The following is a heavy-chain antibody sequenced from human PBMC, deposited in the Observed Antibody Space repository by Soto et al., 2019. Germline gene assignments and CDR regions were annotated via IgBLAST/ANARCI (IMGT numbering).Heavy chain of an antibody. D-gene: IGHD3-16*01. CDR2: ISYDGSKK. J-gene: IGHJ4*02. CDR3: AKDRVESGLGEIDY. Sequence: QVQLVESGGGVGQPGRSLRLSCAASGFSFSNHGMHWVRQAPGKGLEWVAIISYDGSKKYYADSVKGRFTISRDNSKNTLYLQMNSLRVEDTAVYYCAKDRVESGLGEIDYWGQGTLVTVSS. V-gene: IGHV3-30*18. CDR1: GFSFSNHG.